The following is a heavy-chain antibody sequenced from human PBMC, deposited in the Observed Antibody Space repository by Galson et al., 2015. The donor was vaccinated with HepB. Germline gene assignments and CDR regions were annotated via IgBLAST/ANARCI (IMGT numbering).Heavy chain of an antibody. D-gene: IGHD6-19*01. CDR2: INTITGDP. J-gene: IGHJ5*02. Sequence: SVKVSCKASGYTFTSYAMNWVRQAPGQGLEWMGWINTITGDPMYAQGFTGRFVFSLDTSVSTAYLQISSLKAEDTAVYYCARGTGSASDVGIPWGQGTLVTVSS. CDR1: GYTFTSYA. V-gene: IGHV7-4-1*02. CDR3: ARGTGSASDVGIP.